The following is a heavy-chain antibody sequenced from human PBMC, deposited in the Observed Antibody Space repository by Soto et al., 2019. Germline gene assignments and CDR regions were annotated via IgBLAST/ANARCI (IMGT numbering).Heavy chain of an antibody. CDR1: GFSLSTGGVG. CDR2: IYWDDDK. J-gene: IGHJ6*02. CDR3: AHSRCGGDCLRSYSSHYYYGMDV. D-gene: IGHD2-21*02. V-gene: IGHV2-5*02. Sequence: QITLKESGPTLVKPTQTLTLTCTFSGFSLSTGGVGVGWIRQPPGKALDWLAVIYWDDDKRYSPSLKSRLTVTKDTSKNQVVLTMTNMDPVDTATYYCAHSRCGGDCLRSYSSHYYYGMDVRGQGTTVTVSS.